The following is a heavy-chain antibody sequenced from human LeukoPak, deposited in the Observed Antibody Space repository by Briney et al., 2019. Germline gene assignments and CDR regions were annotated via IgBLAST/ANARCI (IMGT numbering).Heavy chain of an antibody. CDR2: IYHSGST. CDR1: GYSISSGYY. CDR3: ARETRELIDY. D-gene: IGHD1-7*01. J-gene: IGHJ4*02. V-gene: IGHV4-38-2*02. Sequence: TPSETLSLTCTVSGYSISSGYYWGWIRQPPGKGLEWIGSIYHSGSTYYNPSLKSRVTISVDTSKNQFSLKLSSVTAADTAVYYCARETRELIDYWGQGTLVTVSS.